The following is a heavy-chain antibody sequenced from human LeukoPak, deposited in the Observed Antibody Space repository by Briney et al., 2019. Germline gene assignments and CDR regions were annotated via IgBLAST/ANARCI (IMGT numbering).Heavy chain of an antibody. CDR1: GGSISSYY. D-gene: IGHD5-18*01. V-gene: IGHV4-4*07. CDR3: ARDRYIYGGGHDAFDI. Sequence: SETLSLTCTVSGGSISSYYWSWIRQPAGKGLEWIGRIHTSGSTNYNPSLKSRVTMSVDTSKNQFSLKLSSVTAADTAVYYCARDRYIYGGGHDAFDIWGQGTMVTVSS. CDR2: IHTSGST. J-gene: IGHJ3*02.